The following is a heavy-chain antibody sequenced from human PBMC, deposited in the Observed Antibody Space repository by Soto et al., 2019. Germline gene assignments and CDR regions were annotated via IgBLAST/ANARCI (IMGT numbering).Heavy chain of an antibody. CDR1: GGTFSIYA. V-gene: IGHV1-69*13. CDR2: IIPIFGTA. CDR3: AKDSSSWLFDP. J-gene: IGHJ5*02. Sequence: SVKVSCKASGGTFSIYAISWVRQAPGQGIGWMGGIIPIFGTANYAQKFQGRVTITADESTSTAYMELSSLRSEDTAVYYCAKDSSSWLFDPWGQGTLVTAPQ. D-gene: IGHD6-13*01.